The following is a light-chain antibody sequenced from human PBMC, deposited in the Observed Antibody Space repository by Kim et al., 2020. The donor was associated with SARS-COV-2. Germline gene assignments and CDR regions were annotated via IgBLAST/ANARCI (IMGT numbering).Light chain of an antibody. CDR2: DAS. V-gene: IGKV1-33*01. CDR3: QQYDALYT. Sequence: LSASVGDRVSITCQASQDINNYVNWYQQKPGKAPKLLIYDASNFETGVPSRFSGSGYGTDFTFTINSLQPEDIATYYCQQYDALYTFGQGTKLEIK. CDR1: QDINNY. J-gene: IGKJ2*01.